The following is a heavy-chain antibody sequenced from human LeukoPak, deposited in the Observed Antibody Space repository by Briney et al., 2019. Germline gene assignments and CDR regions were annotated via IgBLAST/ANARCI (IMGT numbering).Heavy chain of an antibody. CDR3: AKDLHEIAADY. CDR1: GFTFRSYE. CDR2: ISSSGSTI. D-gene: IGHD2-21*01. J-gene: IGHJ4*02. V-gene: IGHV3-48*03. Sequence: GGSLRLSCAASGFTFRSYEMNWVRQAPGKGLEWVSYISSSGSTIYYADSVKGRFTISRDNAKNTVYLQMNSLRAEDTAVYYCAKDLHEIAADYWGQGTLVTVAS.